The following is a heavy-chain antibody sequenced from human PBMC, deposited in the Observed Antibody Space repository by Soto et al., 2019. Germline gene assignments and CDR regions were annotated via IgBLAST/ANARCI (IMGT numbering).Heavy chain of an antibody. V-gene: IGHV4-30-4*01. CDR1: GVSISSGDYY. D-gene: IGHD3-3*01. Sequence: PSETLSLTCTVSGVSISSGDYYWSWIRQPPGKGLEWIGYIYYSGSTYYNPSLKSRVTISVDTSKNQFSLKLSSVTAADTAVYYCARDSRQFLEWLLFGAFDVWGQGTMVTVSS. CDR3: ARDSRQFLEWLLFGAFDV. CDR2: IYYSGST. J-gene: IGHJ3*01.